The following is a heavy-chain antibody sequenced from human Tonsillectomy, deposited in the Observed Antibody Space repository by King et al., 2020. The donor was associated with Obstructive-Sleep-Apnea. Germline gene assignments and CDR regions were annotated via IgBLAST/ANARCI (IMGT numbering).Heavy chain of an antibody. Sequence: QLQESGPGLVKPSQTLSLTCTVSCGSISSGGYYWSWIRPHPGKGLEWIGYIYYSGSTYYNPSLKSRVTISVDTSKNQFSLKLSSVTAADTAVYYCARGWGYAGVFDIWGQGTMVTVSS. J-gene: IGHJ3*02. V-gene: IGHV4-31*03. CDR2: IYYSGST. D-gene: IGHD2-2*01. CDR3: ARGWGYAGVFDI. CDR1: CGSISSGGYY.